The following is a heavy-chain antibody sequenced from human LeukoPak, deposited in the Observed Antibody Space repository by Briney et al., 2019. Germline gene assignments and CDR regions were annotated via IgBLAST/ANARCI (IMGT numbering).Heavy chain of an antibody. CDR3: ARDRGIVVLPAAMDV. D-gene: IGHD2-2*01. Sequence: GPLRLSCAASGFTFSSYAMHWVRQAPGKGLEYVSAISSNGGSTYYANSVKGRFTISRDNSKNTLYLQMGSLRAECMAVYYCARDRGIVVLPAAMDVWGKGTTVTVYS. J-gene: IGHJ6*04. CDR2: ISSNGGST. V-gene: IGHV3-64*01. CDR1: GFTFSSYA.